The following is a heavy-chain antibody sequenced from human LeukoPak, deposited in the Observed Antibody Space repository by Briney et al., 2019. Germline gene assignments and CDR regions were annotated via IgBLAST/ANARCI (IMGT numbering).Heavy chain of an antibody. Sequence: GGSLRLSCAASGFTFSSYEMNWVRQAPGTGLEWVSYISSSGSTIYYADSVKGRFTISRDNAKNSLYLQMNSLRAEDTAVYYCARARYYYDSSGYLAYWGQGTLVTVSS. D-gene: IGHD3-22*01. J-gene: IGHJ4*02. CDR1: GFTFSSYE. V-gene: IGHV3-48*03. CDR2: ISSSGSTI. CDR3: ARARYYYDSSGYLAY.